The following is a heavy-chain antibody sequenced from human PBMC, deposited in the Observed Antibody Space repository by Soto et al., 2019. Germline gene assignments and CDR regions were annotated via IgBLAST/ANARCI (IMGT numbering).Heavy chain of an antibody. V-gene: IGHV1-69*13. CDR1: GGTFSSYA. J-gene: IGHJ6*02. CDR2: IIPIFGTA. Sequence: SVKVSCKASGGTFSSYAISWVRQAPGQGLEWMGGIIPIFGTANYAQRFQCRGTITADESTSTPYMELCSLRSEDTAVYYCARGRGPRRLGRSYYYGMEVWGQGTTVTVSS. D-gene: IGHD7-27*01. CDR3: ARGRGPRRLGRSYYYGMEV.